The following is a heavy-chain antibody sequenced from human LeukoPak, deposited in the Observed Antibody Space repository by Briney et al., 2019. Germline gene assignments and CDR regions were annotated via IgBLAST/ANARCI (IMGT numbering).Heavy chain of an antibody. J-gene: IGHJ3*02. Sequence: GESLQISCQGSGSSFTSYWIGWVRQLPRKGLEWMGIIYPGDSDTRYSPSFQGQVTISADKSISTAYLQWSSLKASDTAMYYCARDYSDYVGAFDIWGQGTMVTVSS. CDR1: GSSFTSYW. CDR2: IYPGDSDT. D-gene: IGHD4-11*01. V-gene: IGHV5-51*01. CDR3: ARDYSDYVGAFDI.